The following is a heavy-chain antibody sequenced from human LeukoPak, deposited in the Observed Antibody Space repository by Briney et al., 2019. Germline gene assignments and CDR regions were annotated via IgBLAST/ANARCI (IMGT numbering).Heavy chain of an antibody. CDR3: SRAYSGSYSAGAY. CDR2: IKSKADGGTA. D-gene: IGHD1-26*01. J-gene: IGHJ4*02. V-gene: IGHV3-15*01. CDR1: GFIFSNAW. Sequence: GGSLRLSCAASGFIFSNAWMTWVRQAPGKGLEWVGRIKSKADGGTADYAAPVKGRFTISRDDSKYTLYLQMDSLKIEDTAMYYCSRAYSGSYSAGAYWGPGTLVTVSS.